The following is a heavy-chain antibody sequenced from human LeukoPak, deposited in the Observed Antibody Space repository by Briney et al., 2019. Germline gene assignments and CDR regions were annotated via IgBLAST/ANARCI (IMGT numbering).Heavy chain of an antibody. Sequence: GGSLRLSCAASGFTISNYAMSWVRQAPGKGLEWIAADTATDKSTYYADSVKGRFTISRDNSKDTLFLQMNSLRAVDTAVYFCAKSPLRSCSGATCYPFDSWGQGTLVAVSS. V-gene: IGHV3-23*01. CDR1: GFTISNYA. J-gene: IGHJ4*02. CDR2: DTATDKST. CDR3: AKSPLRSCSGATCYPFDS. D-gene: IGHD2-15*01.